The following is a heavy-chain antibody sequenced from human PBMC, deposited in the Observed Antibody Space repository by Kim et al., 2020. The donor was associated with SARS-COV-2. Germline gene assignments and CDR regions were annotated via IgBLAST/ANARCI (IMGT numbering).Heavy chain of an antibody. CDR2: ISAYNGNT. CDR3: ASSTTMVRGRHLYNWFDP. CDR1: GYTFTSYG. D-gene: IGHD3-10*01. Sequence: ASVKVSCKASGYTFTSYGISWVRQAPGQGLEWMGWISAYNGNTNYAQKLQGRVTMTTDTSTSTAYMELRSLRSDDTAVYYCASSTTMVRGRHLYNWFDPWGQGTLVTVSS. J-gene: IGHJ5*02. V-gene: IGHV1-18*04.